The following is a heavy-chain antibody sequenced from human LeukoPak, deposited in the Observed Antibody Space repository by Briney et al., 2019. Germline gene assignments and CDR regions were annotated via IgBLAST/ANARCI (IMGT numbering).Heavy chain of an antibody. CDR3: ARHWNYDSSGYYPPLYFDY. J-gene: IGHJ4*02. D-gene: IGHD3-22*01. V-gene: IGHV1-69*05. CDR1: GGTFISYA. CDR2: IIPIFGTA. Sequence: GASVKVSCKASGGTFISYAISWVRQAPGQGLEWMGGIIPIFGTANYAQKLQGRVTMTTDTSTSTAYMELRSLRSDDTAVYYCARHWNYDSSGYYPPLYFDYWGQGTLVTVCS.